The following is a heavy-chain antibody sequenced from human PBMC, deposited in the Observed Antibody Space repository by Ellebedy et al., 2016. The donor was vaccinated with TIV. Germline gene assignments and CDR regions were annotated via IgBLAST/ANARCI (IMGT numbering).Heavy chain of an antibody. D-gene: IGHD3-16*01. CDR2: IGGLDDNT. Sequence: GESLKISXAASGFTFDNYAMNWVRQAPGKGLQWVSTIGGLDDNTHYADYVEGWFTISRDNSKNTLYLQMNSLRAEDTAVYYCTRRPRGGLPTHYWYFDLWGRGTLVTVSS. CDR1: GFTFDNYA. V-gene: IGHV3-23*01. J-gene: IGHJ2*01. CDR3: TRRPRGGLPTHYWYFDL.